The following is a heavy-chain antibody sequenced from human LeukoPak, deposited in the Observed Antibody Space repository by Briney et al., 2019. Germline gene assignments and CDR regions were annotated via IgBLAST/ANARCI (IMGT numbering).Heavy chain of an antibody. CDR3: ARFLNSYSSWFDP. D-gene: IGHD6-13*01. CDR1: GYTFTSYD. CDR2: MNPNSGNT. Sequence: ASVTVSCTASGYTFTSYDINWVRQATGQGLEWMGWMNPNSGNTGYAQKFQGRVTMTRNTSISTAYMELSSLRSEDTAVYYCARFLNSYSSWFDPWGQGTLVTVSS. V-gene: IGHV1-8*01. J-gene: IGHJ5*02.